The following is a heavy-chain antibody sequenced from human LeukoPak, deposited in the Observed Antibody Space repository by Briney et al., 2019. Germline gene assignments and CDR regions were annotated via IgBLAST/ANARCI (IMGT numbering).Heavy chain of an antibody. Sequence: GASVKVSCKASGYTFTGYYMHWVRQAPGQGLEWMGWINPNSGGTNYAQKFQGRVTMTRDTSISTAYMELSRLRSDDTAVYYCARDPHYYDSSGYWGGYYYYYYMDVWGKGTTVTVSS. CDR1: GYTFTGYY. CDR2: INPNSGGT. J-gene: IGHJ6*03. V-gene: IGHV1-2*02. D-gene: IGHD3-22*01. CDR3: ARDPHYYDSSGYWGGYYYYYYMDV.